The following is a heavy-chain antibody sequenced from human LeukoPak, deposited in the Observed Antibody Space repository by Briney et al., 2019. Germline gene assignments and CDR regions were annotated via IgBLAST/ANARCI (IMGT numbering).Heavy chain of an antibody. V-gene: IGHV3-20*04. J-gene: IGHJ3*02. CDR3: ARRRGRDGYNWHAFDI. D-gene: IGHD5-24*01. Sequence: GGSLRLSCAASGFTFSSYAMSWVRQTPGKGLEWVSGINWNGGSTGYADSVKGRFTISRDNAKNSLYLQMNSLRAEDTALYYCARRRGRDGYNWHAFDIWGQGTMVTVSS. CDR2: INWNGGST. CDR1: GFTFSSYA.